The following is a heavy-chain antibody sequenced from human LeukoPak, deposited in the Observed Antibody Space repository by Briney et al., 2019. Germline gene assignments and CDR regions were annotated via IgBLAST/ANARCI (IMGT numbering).Heavy chain of an antibody. CDR1: GFLFGGHA. D-gene: IGHD1-7*01. CDR3: ARDPDIGTTDY. V-gene: IGHV3-21*01. CDR2: ISSSATYI. Sequence: GGSLRLSCAASGFLFGGHAMMWVRQAPGKGLECVSSISSSATYINYADSVKGRFTISRDNAKNSLFLDMNSLRAEDAAVYYCARDPDIGTTDYWGQGTLVTVSS. J-gene: IGHJ4*02.